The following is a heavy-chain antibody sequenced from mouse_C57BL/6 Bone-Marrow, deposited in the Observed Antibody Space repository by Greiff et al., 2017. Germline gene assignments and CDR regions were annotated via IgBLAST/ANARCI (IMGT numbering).Heavy chain of an antibody. CDR3: ARLYPAWFAY. Sequence: GVDFSRYWMSWVRRAPGQGLEWIGEINPDSSTINYAPSLKDKFIISRDNAKNTLYLQMSKVRSEDTALYYCARLYPAWFAYWGQGTLVTVSA. J-gene: IGHJ3*01. V-gene: IGHV4-1*01. CDR2: INPDSSTI. CDR1: GVDFSRYW. D-gene: IGHD2-1*01.